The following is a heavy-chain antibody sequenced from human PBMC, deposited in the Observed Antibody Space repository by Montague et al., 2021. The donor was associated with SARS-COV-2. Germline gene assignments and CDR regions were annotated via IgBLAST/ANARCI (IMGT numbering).Heavy chain of an antibody. V-gene: IGHV4-39*01. CDR2: VDYSGTT. CDR1: GGSITDRTYY. CDR3: ARRWDIEAGGD. D-gene: IGHD2-21*01. J-gene: IGHJ4*02. Sequence: SETLSLTCSVSGGSITDRTYYWGCIRQSPGKGLEWVGAVDYSGTTYYNPSLKSRVTISVDTSKNQFSLKMTSVTAADTAFYYCARRWDIEAGGDWGQGTLVTVSS.